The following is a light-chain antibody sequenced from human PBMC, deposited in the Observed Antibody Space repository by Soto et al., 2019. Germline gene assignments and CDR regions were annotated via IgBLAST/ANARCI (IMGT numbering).Light chain of an antibody. CDR1: QSVSDY. CDR2: DAS. Sequence: EIVLTQSPATLSLSPGERATLSCRASQSVSDYLAWYQQKPGQPPRLLIYDASKRATGIPPRFSGSGSTTDFTLTISSLEPEDFATYYCQQSYSTPFTFGQGTKLEIK. V-gene: IGKV3-11*01. J-gene: IGKJ2*01. CDR3: QQSYSTPFT.